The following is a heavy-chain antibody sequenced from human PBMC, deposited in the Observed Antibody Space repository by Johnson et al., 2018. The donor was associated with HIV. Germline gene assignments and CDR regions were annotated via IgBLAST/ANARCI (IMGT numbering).Heavy chain of an antibody. D-gene: IGHD6-13*01. Sequence: EVQLVESGGGLVQPGGSLRLSCAASGFAFSSYWMRWVRQAPGKGLEWVSVFYSDSNTYSSDSVKGRFTISRDNSKNTLYLQMNSLRAEDTAGYYCARGGEYSSSLYAFDIWGQGTMVTVSS. J-gene: IGHJ3*02. CDR3: ARGGEYSSSLYAFDI. CDR2: FYSDSNT. CDR1: GFAFSSYW. V-gene: IGHV3-66*01.